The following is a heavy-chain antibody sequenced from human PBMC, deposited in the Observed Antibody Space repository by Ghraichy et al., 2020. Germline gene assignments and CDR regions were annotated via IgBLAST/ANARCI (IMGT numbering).Heavy chain of an antibody. CDR1: GGSISSFY. CDR3: ARHLSGDYAWFDP. D-gene: IGHD4-17*01. J-gene: IGHJ5*02. V-gene: IGHV4-59*01. Sequence: SETLSLTCTVSGGSISSFYWSWIRQPPGKGLEWIGYISYSGSTDYTPSLKSRVTISVDTSKNQFSLKLSSVTAADAAVYYCARHLSGDYAWFDPWGQGTLVTVSS. CDR2: ISYSGST.